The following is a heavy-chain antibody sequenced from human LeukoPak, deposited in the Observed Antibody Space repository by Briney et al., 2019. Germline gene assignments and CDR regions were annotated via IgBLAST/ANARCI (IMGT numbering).Heavy chain of an antibody. CDR1: GYSFTSYW. CDR2: IYPGDSDT. D-gene: IGHD5-18*01. CDR3: ARLWSRYSYAWGGLFDY. V-gene: IGHV5-51*01. Sequence: GESLKISCKGSGYSFTSYWIGWVRQMPGKGLEWMGIIYPGDSDTRYSPSFQGQVTISADKSISTAYLQWSSLKASDTAMYYCARLWSRYSYAWGGLFDYWGQGTLVTVSS. J-gene: IGHJ4*02.